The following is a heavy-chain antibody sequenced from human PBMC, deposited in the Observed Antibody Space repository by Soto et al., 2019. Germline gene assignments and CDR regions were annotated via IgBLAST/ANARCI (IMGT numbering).Heavy chain of an antibody. CDR2: IYHSGST. CDR1: RPSILSPGYS. CDR3: ARVPGP. Sequence: SDPRSLTCALHRPSILSPGYSWSWIRQPPGKGLEWIGYIYHSGSTYYNPSLKSRVTISVDRSKNQFSLKLSSVTAADTAVYYCARVPGPWGQGTLVTVS. J-gene: IGHJ5*02. V-gene: IGHV4-30-2*01.